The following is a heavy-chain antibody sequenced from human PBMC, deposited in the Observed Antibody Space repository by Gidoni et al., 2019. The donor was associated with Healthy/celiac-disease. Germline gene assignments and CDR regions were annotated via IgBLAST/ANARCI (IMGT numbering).Heavy chain of an antibody. CDR3: ARERLGRRYFDY. D-gene: IGHD3-16*01. V-gene: IGHV4-31*03. J-gene: IGHJ4*02. Sequence: QVKLQRSAPERVRPSQPLSPPSPVPGASISSGGYSWSWFRQPPGKGREWIGYIYYSGSTYDNPSLKRRVTISVDTSKNQFTLKLSLVTAADTAAYYCARERLGRRYFDYWGQGTLVTVSS. CDR2: IYYSGST. CDR1: GASISSGGYS.